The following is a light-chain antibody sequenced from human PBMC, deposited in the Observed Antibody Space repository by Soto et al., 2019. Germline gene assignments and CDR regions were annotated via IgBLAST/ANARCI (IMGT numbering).Light chain of an antibody. CDR2: GNS. V-gene: IGLV1-40*01. J-gene: IGLJ2*01. CDR3: QSYDSSLSVV. Sequence: QSVLTQPPSVSGAPGQRVTISCTGSSSNIGAGYDVQWYQQLLGTAPKLLIYGNSNRPSGVPDRFSGSKSGTSASLAITGLQAEYEADYYCQSYDSSLSVVFGGGTKLTVL. CDR1: SSNIGAGYD.